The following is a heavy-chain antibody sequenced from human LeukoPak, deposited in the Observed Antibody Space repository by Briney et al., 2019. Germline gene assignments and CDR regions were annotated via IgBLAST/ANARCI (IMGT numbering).Heavy chain of an antibody. J-gene: IGHJ3*02. CDR2: ISSSAGYT. V-gene: IGHV3-23*01. CDR3: ASGVVDNDAFDI. D-gene: IGHD5-12*01. Sequence: PGGSLRLSCAASGLTFSTSAMNWVRQAPGKGLEWVSCISSSAGYTYYADSVKGRFTISRDNSKTTLYLQMNRLRDEDTAVYYCASGVVDNDAFDIWGQGTMVTVSS. CDR1: GLTFSTSA.